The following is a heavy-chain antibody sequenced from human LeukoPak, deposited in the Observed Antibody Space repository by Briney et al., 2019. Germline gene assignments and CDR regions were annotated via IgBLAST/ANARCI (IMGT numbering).Heavy chain of an antibody. CDR3: AREYPYYDILTDRGMDYYYGMDV. V-gene: IGHV1-18*01. CDR2: ISAYNGNT. CDR1: GYTFASYG. D-gene: IGHD3-9*01. J-gene: IGHJ6*02. Sequence: EASVNVSCKASGYTFASYGISWVRQAPGQGLEWMGWISAYNGNTNYAQKLQGRVTMTTDTSTSTAYMELRSLRSDDTAVYYCAREYPYYDILTDRGMDYYYGMDVWGQGTTVTVSS.